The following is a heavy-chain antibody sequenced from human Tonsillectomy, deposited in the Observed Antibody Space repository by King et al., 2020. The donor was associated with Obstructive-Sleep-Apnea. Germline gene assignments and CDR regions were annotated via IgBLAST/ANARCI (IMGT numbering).Heavy chain of an antibody. Sequence: VQLVESGGGLVQPGGSLRLSCTASGFTFNDYPMSWLRQAPGKGLEWISYITSVSGYTNYADSVKGRFTISRDNARKSLYLQMNSLRAEDTAVYHWARRGRVAVAGTDYYYGMDVWGQGTTVTVS. J-gene: IGHJ6*02. CDR2: ITSVSGYT. D-gene: IGHD6-19*01. V-gene: IGHV3-11*06. CDR1: GFTFNDYP. CDR3: ARRGRVAVAGTDYYYGMDV.